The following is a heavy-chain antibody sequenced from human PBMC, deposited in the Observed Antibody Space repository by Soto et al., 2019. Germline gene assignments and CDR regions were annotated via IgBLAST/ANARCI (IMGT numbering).Heavy chain of an antibody. D-gene: IGHD6-6*01. Sequence: SETLSLTCAVYGGSGSFSGYYWTWVRQPPGKGLEWIGEINHSGITDYNPSLKSRVAVSADTSMNQFSLTLRSVTAADTAVYYCARSIAARPCFQQWGQGIQVTVSS. CDR1: GGSGSFSGYY. CDR3: ARSIAARPCFQQ. CDR2: INHSGIT. V-gene: IGHV4-34*01. J-gene: IGHJ1*01.